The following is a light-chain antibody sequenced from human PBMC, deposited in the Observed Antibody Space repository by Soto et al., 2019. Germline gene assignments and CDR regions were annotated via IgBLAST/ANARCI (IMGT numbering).Light chain of an antibody. CDR1: QTVANNY. V-gene: IGKV3-20*01. CDR3: LQYGRAPWT. CDR2: GAA. Sequence: ENVLTQSPGTLSLSPGERATLSCRASQTVANNYFAWYQQRPGQAPRLLIHGAATRATGIPDRFSGSGSGTDFTLIISSLEPEDFAVYHCLQYGRAPWTFGQGTKVEIK. J-gene: IGKJ1*01.